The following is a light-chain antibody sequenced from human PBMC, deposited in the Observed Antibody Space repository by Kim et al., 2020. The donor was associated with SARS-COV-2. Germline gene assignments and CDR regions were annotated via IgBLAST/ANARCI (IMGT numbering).Light chain of an antibody. CDR3: QQAKAFPIT. CDR1: QGLGSW. J-gene: IGKJ5*01. Sequence: ESVGDSVTITCRAGQGLGSWLAWYQQKPGKPPNLLIYAASRLQDGVPSRFSASESGTDFTLTITSVQPEDFATYFCQQAKAFPITFGQGTRLEIK. V-gene: IGKV1-12*01. CDR2: AAS.